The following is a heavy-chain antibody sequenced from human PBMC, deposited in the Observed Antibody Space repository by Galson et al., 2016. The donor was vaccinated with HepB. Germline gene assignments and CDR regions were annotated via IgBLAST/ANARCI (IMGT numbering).Heavy chain of an antibody. CDR1: GYSFTTYW. V-gene: IGHV5-51*01. CDR2: IYPGDSDT. J-gene: IGHJ4*02. Sequence: QSGAEVKKPGESPKISCKASGYSFTTYWIGWVRQVPGKGLEWVGIIYPGDSDTRYSPSFQGQVTISADRSISTAYLQWSSLKASDTAMYYCARRKNYAPDYWGQGTLVTVSS. CDR3: ARRKNYAPDY. D-gene: IGHD1-7*01.